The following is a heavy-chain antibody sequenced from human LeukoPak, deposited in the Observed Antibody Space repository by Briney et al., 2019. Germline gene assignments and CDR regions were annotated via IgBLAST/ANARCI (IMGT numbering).Heavy chain of an antibody. CDR3: ARVRYLGYCSGGSCYSYFSQGYYIDY. CDR1: GYTFTGYY. D-gene: IGHD2-15*01. CDR2: INPNSGGI. Sequence: ASVKVSCKASGYTFTGYYMHWVRQAPGQGLEWMGWINPNSGGINYAQKFQGRVTMTRDTSISTAYMELSRLRSDDTAVYYCARVRYLGYCSGGSCYSYFSQGYYIDYWGQGTLVTVSS. J-gene: IGHJ4*02. V-gene: IGHV1-2*02.